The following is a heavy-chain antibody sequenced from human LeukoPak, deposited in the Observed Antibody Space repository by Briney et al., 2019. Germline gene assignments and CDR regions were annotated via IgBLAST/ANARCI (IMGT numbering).Heavy chain of an antibody. CDR3: ARDRGGYSTDFDF. V-gene: IGHV3-7*03. Sequence: GGSLRLSCAASGFTFSSYWMSWVRQAPGKGLEWVANIKQDGSEKYYVDSVKGRFTISRDNSMNTVYLQMNGLRAEDTAVYFCARDRGGYSTDFDFWGQGTLVTVSS. CDR2: IKQDGSEK. CDR1: GFTFSSYW. D-gene: IGHD5-12*01. J-gene: IGHJ4*02.